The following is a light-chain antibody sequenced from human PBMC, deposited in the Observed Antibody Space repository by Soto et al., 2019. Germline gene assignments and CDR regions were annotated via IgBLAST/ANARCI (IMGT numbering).Light chain of an antibody. J-gene: IGKJ4*01. CDR2: DAS. CDR1: QSVNSY. CDR3: QQRENWPLT. Sequence: EIVLTQSPGTLSLSPGERATLSCRASQSVNSYLAWYQQRSGQAPRLLIYDASNRATGIPARFSGSGSGTDFTLTISSLEPEDSAVYYCQQRENWPLTFGGGTRVEIK. V-gene: IGKV3-11*01.